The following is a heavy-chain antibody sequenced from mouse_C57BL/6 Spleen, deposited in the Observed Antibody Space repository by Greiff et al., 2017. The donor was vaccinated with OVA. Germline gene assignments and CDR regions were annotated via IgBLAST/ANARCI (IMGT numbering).Heavy chain of an antibody. Sequence: EVQRVESGGGLVKPGGSLKLSCAASGFTFSDYGMHWVRQAPEQGLEWVAYISSGSSTIYYADTVKGRFTISRDNAKNTLFLQMTSLRSEDTAMYYCARERDAMDYWGQGTSVTVSS. CDR3: ARERDAMDY. V-gene: IGHV5-17*01. CDR2: ISSGSSTI. CDR1: GFTFSDYG. J-gene: IGHJ4*01.